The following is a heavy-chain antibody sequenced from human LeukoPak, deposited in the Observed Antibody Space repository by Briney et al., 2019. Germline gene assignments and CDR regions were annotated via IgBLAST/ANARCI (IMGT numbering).Heavy chain of an antibody. CDR3: ARDGFYYYDSSGYYV. J-gene: IGHJ4*02. CDR2: INPNSGGT. CDR1: GYTFTGYY. V-gene: IGHV1-2*02. Sequence: ASVKVSCKASGYTFTGYYMHWVRQAPGQGLEWMGWINPNSGGTNYAQKFQGRVTMTRDMSISTAYMELSRLRSDDTAVYYCARDGFYYYDSSGYYVWGQGTLVTVSS. D-gene: IGHD3-22*01.